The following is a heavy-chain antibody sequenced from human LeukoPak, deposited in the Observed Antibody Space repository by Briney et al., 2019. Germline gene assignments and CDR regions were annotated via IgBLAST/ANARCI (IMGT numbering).Heavy chain of an antibody. CDR2: TGTAGDT. J-gene: IGHJ4*02. D-gene: IGHD2-8*01. Sequence: GGSLRLSCAASGFTFSAYDFHWVRQTTGKGLEWVSATGTAGDTWYSGSVKGRFTISRENAKSSMYLQMNSLRVGDTAVYYCARQNRNGFDYWGQGTLVTVSS. V-gene: IGHV3-13*01. CDR3: ARQNRNGFDY. CDR1: GFTFSAYD.